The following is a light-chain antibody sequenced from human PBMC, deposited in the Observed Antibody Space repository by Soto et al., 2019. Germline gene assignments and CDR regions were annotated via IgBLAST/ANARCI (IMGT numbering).Light chain of an antibody. CDR2: LNSDGSH. J-gene: IGLJ3*02. CDR3: QTWGTGV. V-gene: IGLV4-69*01. Sequence: QLVLTQSPSASASLGASGKLTRTLSSGHSSYAIAWHQQQPEKGPRYLMKLNSDGSHSKGDGIPDRFSGSSSGAERYLTISSLQSEDEADYYCQTWGTGVFGGGTKLPVL. CDR1: SGHSSYA.